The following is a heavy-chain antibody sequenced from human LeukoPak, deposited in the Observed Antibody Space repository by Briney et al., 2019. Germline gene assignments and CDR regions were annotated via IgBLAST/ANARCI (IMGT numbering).Heavy chain of an antibody. CDR2: IRSKAYGGTT. J-gene: IGHJ6*03. Sequence: PGGSLRLSCAASGFTFSSYSMNWVRQAPGKGLEWVGFIRSKAYGGTTEYAASVKGRFTISRDDSKSIAYLQMNSLKTEDTAVYYCTRDQGLRWSLYYYYYMDVWGKGTTVTVSS. D-gene: IGHD4-23*01. CDR1: GFTFSSYS. CDR3: TRDQGLRWSLYYYYYMDV. V-gene: IGHV3-49*04.